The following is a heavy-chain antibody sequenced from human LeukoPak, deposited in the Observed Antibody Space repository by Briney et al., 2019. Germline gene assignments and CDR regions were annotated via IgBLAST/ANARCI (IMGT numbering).Heavy chain of an antibody. D-gene: IGHD3-3*01. V-gene: IGHV3-23*01. CDR1: GFIFGSYA. CDR3: AKERVTGFGVITYYFDY. J-gene: IGHJ4*02. CDR2: ISNSGGTT. Sequence: GGSLRLSCAASGFIFGSYAMSWVRQAPGKGLEWVSDISNSGGTTNYADSVRGRFTISRDNSKNTLYLQMRSLRAEDTAVYYCAKERVTGFGVITYYFDYWGQGTLVTVSS.